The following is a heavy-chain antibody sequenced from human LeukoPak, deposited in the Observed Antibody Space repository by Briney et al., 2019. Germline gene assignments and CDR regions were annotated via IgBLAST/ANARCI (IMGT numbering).Heavy chain of an antibody. CDR3: AREPPALGAFDI. Sequence: GGSLRLSCAASGFTFSSYAMSWVRQAPGKGLEWVSVIYSGGSTYYADSVKGRFTISRDNSKSTLYLQMNSLRAEDTAVYYCAREPPALGAFDIWGQGTMVTVSS. J-gene: IGHJ3*02. V-gene: IGHV3-66*01. CDR2: IYSGGST. D-gene: IGHD1-26*01. CDR1: GFTFSSYA.